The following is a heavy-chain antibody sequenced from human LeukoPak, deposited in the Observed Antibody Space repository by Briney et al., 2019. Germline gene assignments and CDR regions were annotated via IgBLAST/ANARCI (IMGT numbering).Heavy chain of an antibody. CDR3: ARDMVDFDWLNY. CDR2: INPNSGGT. Sequence: GASVKVSCKASGYTFNSYGISWVRQAPGRGLEWMGWINPNSGGTNYAQKFQGRVTMTRDTSISTAYMELSRLRSDDTAVYYCARDMVDFDWLNYWGQGTLVTVSS. CDR1: GYTFNSYG. D-gene: IGHD3-9*01. V-gene: IGHV1-2*02. J-gene: IGHJ4*02.